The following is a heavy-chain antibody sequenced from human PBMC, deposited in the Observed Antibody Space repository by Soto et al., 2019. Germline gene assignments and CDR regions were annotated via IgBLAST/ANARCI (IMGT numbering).Heavy chain of an antibody. D-gene: IGHD2-2*01. CDR2: IYYSGST. CDR1: GGSISSYY. J-gene: IGHJ5*02. Sequence: SETLSLTCTVSGGSISSYYWSWIRQPPGKGLEWIGYIYYSGSTNYNPSLKSRVTISVDTSKNQFSLKLSSVTAADTAVYYCARLTLFSTNSWFDPWGQGTLVTVSS. V-gene: IGHV4-59*08. CDR3: ARLTLFSTNSWFDP.